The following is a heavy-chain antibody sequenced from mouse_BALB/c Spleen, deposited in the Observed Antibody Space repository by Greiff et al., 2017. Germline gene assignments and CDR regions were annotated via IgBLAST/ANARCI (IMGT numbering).Heavy chain of an antibody. CDR1: GYTFTSYY. V-gene: IGHV14-1*02. D-gene: IGHD2-1*01. Sequence: VQLHQSGAELVKPGASVKLSCKASGYTFTSYYMYWVKQRPEQGLEWIGWIDPENGNTIYDPKFQGKASITADTSSNTAYLQLSSLTSEDTAVYYCALIYYGNYYAMDYWGQGTSVTVSS. J-gene: IGHJ4*01. CDR3: ALIYYGNYYAMDY. CDR2: IDPENGNT.